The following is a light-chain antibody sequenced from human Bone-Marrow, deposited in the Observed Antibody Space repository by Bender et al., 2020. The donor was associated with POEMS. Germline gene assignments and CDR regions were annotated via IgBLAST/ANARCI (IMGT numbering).Light chain of an antibody. CDR2: GND. CDR1: SSNIGGNA. J-gene: IGLJ3*02. CDR3: SAWDGILNGWV. V-gene: IGLV1-44*01. Sequence: GTPGQRVTISCSGSSSNIGGNAVNWQQLPGTAPKLLIYGNDQRPSGVPDRFSGSKSGTSASLAISGLQSEDEADYFCSAWDGILNGWVFGGGTELTVL.